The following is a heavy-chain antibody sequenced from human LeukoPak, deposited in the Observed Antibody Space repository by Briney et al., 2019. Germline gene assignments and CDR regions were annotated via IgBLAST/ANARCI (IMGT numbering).Heavy chain of an antibody. CDR3: VRDTGGSGSYPDY. CDR1: GFTFSDYW. Sequence: GGSLRPSCAASGFTFSDYWMTWVRQAPGKGLEWVANVKQDSSQKYYMDSVKGRFTISRDNAKTSLYLQLNSLRAEDTAMYYCVRDTGGSGSYPDYWGQGTLVTVSS. J-gene: IGHJ4*02. V-gene: IGHV3-7*01. D-gene: IGHD1-26*01. CDR2: VKQDSSQK.